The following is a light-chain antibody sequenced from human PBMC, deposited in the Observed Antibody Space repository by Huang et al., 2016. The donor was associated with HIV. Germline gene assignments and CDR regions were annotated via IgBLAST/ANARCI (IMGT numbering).Light chain of an antibody. V-gene: IGKV3-15*01. Sequence: ETVMTQSPVTLSVSPGDRASLSCRSSQIVSSHLAWYQQKPGVPARFSGSGAGTEFTLTISTLQSEDSAVYYCQRYNDFRSTFGPGTRVEIK. J-gene: IGKJ3*01. CDR1: QIVSSH. CDR3: QRYNDFRST.